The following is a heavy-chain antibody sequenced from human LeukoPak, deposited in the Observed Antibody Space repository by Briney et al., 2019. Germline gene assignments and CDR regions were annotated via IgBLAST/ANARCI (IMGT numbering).Heavy chain of an antibody. V-gene: IGHV3-48*03. CDR2: ISNSGGTI. CDR3: ARVNIRGYSYGFDY. D-gene: IGHD5-18*01. CDR1: GFTFSSYD. J-gene: IGHJ4*02. Sequence: GGSLRLSCAASGFTFSSYDMKWVRQAPGKGLEWVSYISNSGGTIYYADSVKGRFTISRDNAKNSLYLQMNSLRAEDTAVYYCARVNIRGYSYGFDYWGQGTLVTVSS.